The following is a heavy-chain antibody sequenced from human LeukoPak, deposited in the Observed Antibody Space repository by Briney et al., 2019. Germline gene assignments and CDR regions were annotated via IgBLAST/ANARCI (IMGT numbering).Heavy chain of an antibody. CDR3: ARRGIAAAGYYYYYGMDV. Sequence: GGSLRLSCAASGFTFSDYYMSWIRQAPGKGLEWVLHISSSGSTIYYADSVKGRFTISRDNAKNSLYLQMNSLRAEDTAVYYCARRGIAAAGYYYYYGMDVWGQGTTVTVSS. CDR1: GFTFSDYY. J-gene: IGHJ6*02. CDR2: ISSSGSTI. V-gene: IGHV3-11*01. D-gene: IGHD6-13*01.